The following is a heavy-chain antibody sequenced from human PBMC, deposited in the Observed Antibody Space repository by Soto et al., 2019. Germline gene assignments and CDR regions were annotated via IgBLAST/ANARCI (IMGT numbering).Heavy chain of an antibody. CDR3: ASLDCSGGSCGFDY. CDR1: GYTFTSYG. J-gene: IGHJ4*02. V-gene: IGHV1-18*01. Sequence: GASVKVSCKASGYTFTSYGISWVRQAPGQGLEWMGWISAYNGNTNYAQKLQGRVTMTTDTSTSTAYMELRSLRSDDTAVYYCASLDCSGGSCGFDYWGQGTLVTVSS. CDR2: ISAYNGNT. D-gene: IGHD2-15*01.